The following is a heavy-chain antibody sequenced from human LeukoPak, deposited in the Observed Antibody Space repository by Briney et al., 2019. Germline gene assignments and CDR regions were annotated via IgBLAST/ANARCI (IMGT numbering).Heavy chain of an antibody. CDR1: GYTFTSYG. J-gene: IGHJ6*02. CDR2: ISAYNGNT. CDR3: ARAGRTNYYYYGMDV. Sequence: ASVTVSCKASGYTFTSYGISWVRQAPGQGLEWMGWISAYNGNTNYAQKLQGRVTMTTDTSTSTAYMELRSLRSDDTAVYYCARAGRTNYYYYGMDVWGRGTTVTVSS. V-gene: IGHV1-18*01.